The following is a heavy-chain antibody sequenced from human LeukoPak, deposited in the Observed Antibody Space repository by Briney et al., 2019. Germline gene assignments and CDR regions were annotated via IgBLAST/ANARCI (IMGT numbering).Heavy chain of an antibody. D-gene: IGHD3-10*01. CDR3: ARVRGVISLYFDY. CDR2: IKQDGSEK. J-gene: IGHJ4*02. Sequence: PGGSLRLSCAASGFTFSSYWMSWVRQAPGKGLEWVANIKQDGSEKYYVDSVKGRFTISRDNAKNSLYLQMNSLRAEDTAVYYCARVRGVISLYFDYWGQGTLVTVSS. CDR1: GFTFSSYW. V-gene: IGHV3-7*01.